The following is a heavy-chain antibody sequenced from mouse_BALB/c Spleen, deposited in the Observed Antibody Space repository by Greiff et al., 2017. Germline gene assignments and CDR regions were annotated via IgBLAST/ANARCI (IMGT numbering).Heavy chain of an antibody. CDR2: IRNKANGYTT. Sequence: DVHLVESGGGLVQPGGSLRLSCATSGFTFTDYYMSWVRQPPGKALEWLGFIRNKANGYTTEYSASVKGRFTISRDNSQSILYLQMNTLRAEDSATYYCARAHYYGSSHLDYWGQGTTLTVSS. D-gene: IGHD1-1*01. V-gene: IGHV7-3*02. J-gene: IGHJ2*01. CDR1: GFTFTDYY. CDR3: ARAHYYGSSHLDY.